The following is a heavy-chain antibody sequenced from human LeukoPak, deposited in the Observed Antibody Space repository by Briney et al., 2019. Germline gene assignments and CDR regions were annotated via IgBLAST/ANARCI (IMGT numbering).Heavy chain of an antibody. J-gene: IGHJ4*02. CDR3: ARRDFWSSLFDY. CDR1: GGSISSSSYY. V-gene: IGHV4-39*01. D-gene: IGHD3-3*01. CDR2: IYYSGST. Sequence: SETLSLTCTVSGGSISSSSYYWGWIRQPPGKGLEWIGSIYYSGSTYYNPSLKSRVTISVDTSKNQFSLKLSSVTAADTAVYYCARRDFWSSLFDYWGQGTLVTVSP.